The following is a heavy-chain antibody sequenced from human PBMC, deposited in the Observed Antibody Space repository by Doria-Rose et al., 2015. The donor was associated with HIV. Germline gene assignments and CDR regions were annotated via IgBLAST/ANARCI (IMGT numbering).Heavy chain of an antibody. D-gene: IGHD1-1*01. J-gene: IGHJ6*02. CDR3: ARGLLRGGWNDVDYYYGMDV. Sequence: QVQLQESGAGLVKPSETLSLTCAVFGGSFSGYYWSWIRQPPGKGLEWIGEINHSRSTNYKTYLKSRVTISLDTSKNLSSLKLSSVTAADTAVYYCARGLLRGGWNDVDYYYGMDVWGQGTTVTVSS. V-gene: IGHV4-34*01. CDR2: INHSRST. CDR1: GGSFSGYY.